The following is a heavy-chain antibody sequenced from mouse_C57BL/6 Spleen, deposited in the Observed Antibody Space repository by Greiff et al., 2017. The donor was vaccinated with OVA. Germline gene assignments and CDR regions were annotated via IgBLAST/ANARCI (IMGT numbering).Heavy chain of an antibody. CDR3: ARGYYGSNPFDY. CDR1: GYSFTGYF. Sequence: EVQLQQSGPELVKPGDSVKISCKASGYSFTGYFMNWVMQSHGKSLEWIGRINPYNGDTFYNQKFKGKATLTVDKSSSTAHMELRSLTSEDSAVYDCARGYYGSNPFDYWGQGTTLTVSS. D-gene: IGHD1-1*01. V-gene: IGHV1-20*01. J-gene: IGHJ2*01. CDR2: INPYNGDT.